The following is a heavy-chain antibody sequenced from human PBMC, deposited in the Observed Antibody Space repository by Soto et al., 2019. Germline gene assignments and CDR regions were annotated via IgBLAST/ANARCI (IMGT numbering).Heavy chain of an antibody. CDR3: ARDRQPDDGWDIDW. CDR1: GFTFQQYT. V-gene: IGHV3-23*01. J-gene: IGHJ4*02. Sequence: EVQLLESGGDLVRPRTSLRLSCAASGFTFQQYTISWVRQAPGKGLEWVSSIYGSAARTFYADSVKGLFTISRDNSRNTVYLQMSSLRVEDTAVYYCARDRQPDDGWDIDWWGRGTRVTVCS. D-gene: IGHD6-19*01. CDR2: IYGSAART.